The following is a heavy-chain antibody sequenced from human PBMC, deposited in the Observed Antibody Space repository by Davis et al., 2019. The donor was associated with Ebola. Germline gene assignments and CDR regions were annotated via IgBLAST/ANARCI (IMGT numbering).Heavy chain of an antibody. CDR2: ISYDGSNK. CDR3: ARGRAMGDY. J-gene: IGHJ4*02. CDR1: GFTFSSYA. Sequence: GESLKISCAASGFTFSSYAMHWVRQAPGKGLEWVVVISYDGSNKYYADSVKGRFTISRDNSKNTLYLQMNSLRAEDTAVYYCARGRAMGDYWGQGTLVTVSS. D-gene: IGHD5-18*01. V-gene: IGHV3-30-3*01.